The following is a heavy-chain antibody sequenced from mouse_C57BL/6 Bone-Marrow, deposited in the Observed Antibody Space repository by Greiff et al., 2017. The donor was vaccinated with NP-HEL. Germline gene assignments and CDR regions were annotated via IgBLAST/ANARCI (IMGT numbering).Heavy chain of an antibody. CDR3: ARIYYDYPFFAY. D-gene: IGHD2-4*01. Sequence: QVQLQQPGAELVKPGASVKMSCKASGYTFTSYWITWVKQRPGQGLEWIGDIYPGSGSTNFNEKFKSKATLTVDTSCSTAYMQLSSLTSEDSAVYYCARIYYDYPFFAYWGQGTLVTVSA. J-gene: IGHJ3*01. CDR2: IYPGSGST. V-gene: IGHV1-55*01. CDR1: GYTFTSYW.